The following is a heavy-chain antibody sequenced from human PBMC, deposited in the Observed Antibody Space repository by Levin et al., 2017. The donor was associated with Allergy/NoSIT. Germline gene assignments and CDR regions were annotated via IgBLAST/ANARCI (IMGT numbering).Heavy chain of an antibody. D-gene: IGHD3-22*01. CDR3: AEMGGYYYPFDS. Sequence: GGSLRLSCAASGFTFSSSGMSWVRQAPGKGLEWVSFISGSGGSIFYADAVKGRFAISRDNSKNTLFLQMGYLRAEDTAVYYCAEMGGYYYPFDSWGQGTLVTVSS. CDR2: ISGSGGSI. CDR1: GFTFSSSG. J-gene: IGHJ4*02. V-gene: IGHV3-23*01.